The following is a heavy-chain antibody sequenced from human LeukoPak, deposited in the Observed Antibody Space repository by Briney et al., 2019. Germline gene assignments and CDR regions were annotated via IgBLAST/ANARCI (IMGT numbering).Heavy chain of an antibody. D-gene: IGHD2-2*01. V-gene: IGHV3-66*01. CDR2: IYSGGST. Sequence: PGGSLRLSCAASGFTVSSNYMSWVRQAPGKGLEWVSVIYSGGSTYYADSVKGRFTISRDNSKNTLYLQMNSLKAEDTAVYYCARGLVPAAVEFDYWGQGTLVTVSS. CDR3: ARGLVPAAVEFDY. CDR1: GFTVSSNY. J-gene: IGHJ4*02.